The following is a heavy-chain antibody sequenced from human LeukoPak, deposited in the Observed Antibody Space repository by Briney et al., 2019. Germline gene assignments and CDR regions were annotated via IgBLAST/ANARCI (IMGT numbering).Heavy chain of an antibody. CDR1: GYTFTGYY. CDR2: INPNSGGT. Sequence: ASVKVSCTASGYTFTGYYMHWVRQAPGQGLEWMGRINPNSGGTNYAQKFQGRVTMTRDTSISTAYMELSRLRSDDAAVYYCARDHEMVYAIRHWGQGTLVTVSS. J-gene: IGHJ4*02. V-gene: IGHV1-2*06. D-gene: IGHD2-8*01. CDR3: ARDHEMVYAIRH.